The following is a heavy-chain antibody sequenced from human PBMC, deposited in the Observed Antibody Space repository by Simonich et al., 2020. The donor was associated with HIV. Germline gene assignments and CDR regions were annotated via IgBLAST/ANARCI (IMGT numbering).Heavy chain of an antibody. D-gene: IGHD3-16*01. CDR2: SSAHNGKT. CDR1: GYTFTSFG. J-gene: IGHJ4*02. CDR3: ARLLGDYFDY. Sequence: QVQLVQSGPEVKKPGASVKVSCKASGYTFTSFGITWVRQAPGQGLEWMGWSSAHNGKTNYAQKCQDRVTMTTDTSTTTAHMEVRSLRSDDTAVYYCARLLGDYFDYWGQGTLVTVSS. V-gene: IGHV1-18*01.